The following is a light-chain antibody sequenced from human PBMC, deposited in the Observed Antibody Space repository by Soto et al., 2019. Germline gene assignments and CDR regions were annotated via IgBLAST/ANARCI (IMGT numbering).Light chain of an antibody. CDR2: NNN. CDR1: KSNFGTNT. CDR3: AAWDNSLSTFYV. Sequence: QSVLTQPPSASGTPGPRVSLSCFGSKSNFGTNTVNWYQQFPGTAPKLLIYNNNQRPSGVPDRFSGSKSGTSASLAISGLQSEDEADYYCAAWDNSLSTFYVFGTGTKVTVL. J-gene: IGLJ1*01. V-gene: IGLV1-44*01.